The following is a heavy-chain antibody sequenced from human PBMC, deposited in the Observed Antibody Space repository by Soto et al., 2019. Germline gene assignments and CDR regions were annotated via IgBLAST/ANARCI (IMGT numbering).Heavy chain of an antibody. CDR2: VNPILSMS. CDR3: ATSYGSGYRAFDF. J-gene: IGHJ4*02. D-gene: IGHD3-10*01. CDR1: GDTFNFYS. Sequence: QVQLVQSGAEVKRPGSSVKVSCKASGDTFNFYSINWVRQAPGLGLEWMGRVNPILSMSNYAQRFQGRVMMTADKSTSTASMVLSGLRSEDTAIYYCATSYGSGYRAFDFWGQGALVTVSS. V-gene: IGHV1-69*04.